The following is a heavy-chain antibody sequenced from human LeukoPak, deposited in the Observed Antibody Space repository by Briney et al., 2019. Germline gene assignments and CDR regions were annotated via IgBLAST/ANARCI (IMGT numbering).Heavy chain of an antibody. CDR3: ARLPRSGKINSSWYY. V-gene: IGHV4-39*01. J-gene: IGHJ4*02. CDR1: GGSISSSSYY. CDR2: IYYSGST. D-gene: IGHD6-13*01. Sequence: SETLSLTCTVSGGSISSSSYYWGWIRQPPGKGLEWIGSIYYSGSTYYNPSLKSRVTISVDTSKNQFSLKLSSVTAADTAVYYCARLPRSGKINSSWYYWGQGTLVTVSS.